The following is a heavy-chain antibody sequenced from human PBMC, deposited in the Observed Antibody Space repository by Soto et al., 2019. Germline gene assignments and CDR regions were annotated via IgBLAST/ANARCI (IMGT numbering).Heavy chain of an antibody. Sequence: ASVKVSCKASGYTFTSYGISWVRQAPGQGLEWMGWISAYNGNTNYAQKLQGRVTMTTDTSTSTAYMELRSLRSDDTAVYYCAYHPDLLTGTTGWIDYWGQGTLVTVSS. CDR3: AYHPDLLTGTTGWIDY. CDR1: GYTFTSYG. D-gene: IGHD1-20*01. V-gene: IGHV1-18*01. CDR2: ISAYNGNT. J-gene: IGHJ4*02.